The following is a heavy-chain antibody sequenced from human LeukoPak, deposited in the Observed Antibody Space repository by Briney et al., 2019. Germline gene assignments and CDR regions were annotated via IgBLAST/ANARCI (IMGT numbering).Heavy chain of an antibody. CDR2: ISGSGGTT. CDR3: ARDWETLTYYDSSGQEY. D-gene: IGHD3-22*01. J-gene: IGHJ3*01. V-gene: IGHV3-23*01. Sequence: GGSLRLSCAASGFTFSSYAMSWVRQAPGKGLEWVSAISGSGGTTYYADSVKGRFTISRDNSKNTLYLQMNSLRAEDTAIYFCARDWETLTYYDSSGQEYWGQGTRVTVSS. CDR1: GFTFSSYA.